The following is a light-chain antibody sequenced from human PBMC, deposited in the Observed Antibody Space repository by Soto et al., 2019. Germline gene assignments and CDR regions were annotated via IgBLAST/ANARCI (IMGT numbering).Light chain of an antibody. CDR2: DVS. Sequence: QSALTQPRSVSGSPGQSVTISCTGTNSDIGGYNYVSWYQQHPGKAPKVMIYDVSRRPSGVPDRFSGSKSGNTASLTISGLQAEDEADYCCSVAAKDTFWVFGGGTKLTVL. CDR1: NSDIGGYNY. CDR3: CSVAAKDTFWV. J-gene: IGLJ3*02. V-gene: IGLV2-11*01.